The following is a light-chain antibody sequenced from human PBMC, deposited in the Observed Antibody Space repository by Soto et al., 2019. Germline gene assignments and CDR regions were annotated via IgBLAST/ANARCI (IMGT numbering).Light chain of an antibody. J-gene: IGKJ3*01. V-gene: IGKV3-15*01. CDR1: QIVSSN. CDR3: QQYNNWPPRIT. Sequence: EIVMTQSPATLSVSPGERATLSCRASQIVSSNLAWYQQKPGQAPRLLIYGASTRATGIPARFSGSGSGTEFTLAISSLQSEDFGVYYCQQYNNWPPRITFGPGTKVDIK. CDR2: GAS.